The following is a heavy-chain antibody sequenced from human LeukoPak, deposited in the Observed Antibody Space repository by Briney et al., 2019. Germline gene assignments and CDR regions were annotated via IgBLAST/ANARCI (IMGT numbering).Heavy chain of an antibody. J-gene: IGHJ3*01. V-gene: IGHV3-74*01. CDR3: VRDRWGNYGDYAAFDL. CDR1: GFTFSNYW. D-gene: IGHD4-17*01. CDR2: INSDGSNT. Sequence: GGSLRLSCVDSGFTFSNYWMHWVRQAPGKGLAWVSRINSDGSNTTYADSVKGRFTMSRDNAKNMLYLQMNSLTAEDTAVYYCVRDRWGNYGDYAAFDLWGQGTMVTVSS.